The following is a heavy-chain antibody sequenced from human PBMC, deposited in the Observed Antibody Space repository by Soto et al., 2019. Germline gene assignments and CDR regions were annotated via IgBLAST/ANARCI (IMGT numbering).Heavy chain of an antibody. CDR3: GSVRPSGYVLS. D-gene: IGHD6-25*01. CDR1: GGSISSSSYY. Sequence: PSETLSLTCTVSGGSISSSSYYWGWIRQPPGKGLEWIGSVYYSGSTYYNPSLKSRVTISIDTSKNQFSLRLASVTAADTAFYYCGSVRPSGYVLSWGQGTLVTVSS. V-gene: IGHV4-39*07. J-gene: IGHJ5*02. CDR2: VYYSGST.